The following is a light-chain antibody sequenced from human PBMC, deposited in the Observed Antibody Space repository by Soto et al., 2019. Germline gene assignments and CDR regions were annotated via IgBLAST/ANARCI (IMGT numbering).Light chain of an antibody. V-gene: IGKV3-20*01. CDR3: QYFGASPPYT. J-gene: IGKJ2*01. CDR2: GAS. Sequence: EIVLTQSPGTLSLSSGERATLSCKTSQSVDNSYLAWYQHKHGQPPRLLIYGASGRATGIPDRFRASGSGTDFTLTITRLEPEDFAVYYCQYFGASPPYTFGQGTKLDIK. CDR1: QSVDNSY.